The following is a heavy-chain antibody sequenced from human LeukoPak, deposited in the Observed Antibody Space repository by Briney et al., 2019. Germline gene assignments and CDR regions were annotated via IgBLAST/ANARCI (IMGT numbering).Heavy chain of an antibody. J-gene: IGHJ3*02. CDR1: GYTFTSYG. V-gene: IGHV1-18*01. Sequence: ASVKVSCKASGYTFTSYGISWVRQAPGQGLEWMGWISAYNGNTNNAQKLQGRVTMTTDTSTSTAYMELRSLRSDDTAVYYCARDRGDIAVAGYDAFDIWGQGTMVTVSS. CDR2: ISAYNGNT. D-gene: IGHD6-19*01. CDR3: ARDRGDIAVAGYDAFDI.